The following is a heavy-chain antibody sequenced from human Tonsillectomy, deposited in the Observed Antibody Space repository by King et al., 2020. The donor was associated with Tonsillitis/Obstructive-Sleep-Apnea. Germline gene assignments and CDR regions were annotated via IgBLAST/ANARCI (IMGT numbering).Heavy chain of an antibody. Sequence: VQLVESGGGVVQPGRSLRLSCAASGFTFSTYAMHWVRQVPGKGLEWVALLSYDGSNKYYVDSVKGRFTISRDNSKSTLYLQMNSLRPEDTAVYYCARSSGGWVSARLFFDYWGQGTLVTVSS. CDR3: ARSSGGWVSARLFFDY. D-gene: IGHD6-6*01. CDR2: LSYDGSNK. V-gene: IGHV3-30*04. J-gene: IGHJ4*02. CDR1: GFTFSTYA.